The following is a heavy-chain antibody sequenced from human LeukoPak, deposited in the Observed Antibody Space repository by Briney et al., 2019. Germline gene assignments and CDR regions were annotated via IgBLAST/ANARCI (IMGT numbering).Heavy chain of an antibody. CDR2: IYYSGST. Sequence: PSETLSLTCTVSGGSISSYYWSWIRQPPGKGLEWIGYIYYSGSTNYNPSLKSRVTISVDKSKNQFSLKLSSVTAADTAVYYCASSGGYCTNGVCHRWWAFDIWGQGTMVTVSS. CDR1: GGSISSYY. CDR3: ASSGGYCTNGVCHRWWAFDI. V-gene: IGHV4-59*12. D-gene: IGHD2-8*01. J-gene: IGHJ3*02.